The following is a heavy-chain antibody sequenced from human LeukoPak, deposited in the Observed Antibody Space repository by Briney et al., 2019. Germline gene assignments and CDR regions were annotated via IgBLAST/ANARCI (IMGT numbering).Heavy chain of an antibody. Sequence: GESLKISCKGSGYSFRSYSIGWVRQMPGKGLEWLGIIYPDNSDTRYNPSFQGQVTISADKSISTAYLQWNNLKASDAAMYYCARFGGTRPHGSPHFDYWGQGTLVTVSS. CDR1: GYSFRSYS. V-gene: IGHV5-51*01. D-gene: IGHD3-10*01. CDR3: ARFGGTRPHGSPHFDY. CDR2: IYPDNSDT. J-gene: IGHJ4*02.